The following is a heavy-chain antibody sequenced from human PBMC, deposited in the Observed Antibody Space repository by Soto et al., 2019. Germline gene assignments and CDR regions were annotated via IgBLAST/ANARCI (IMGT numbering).Heavy chain of an antibody. CDR1: GYTFTSYG. Sequence: ASVKVSCKASGYTFTSYGISWVRQAPGQGLEWMGWISAYNGNTNYAQKLQGRVTMTTDTSTSTAYMELRSLRSDDTAVYYCARDFGYSSSWHPTYFDYWGQGTLVTVSS. CDR3: ARDFGYSSSWHPTYFDY. D-gene: IGHD6-13*01. J-gene: IGHJ4*02. CDR2: ISAYNGNT. V-gene: IGHV1-18*01.